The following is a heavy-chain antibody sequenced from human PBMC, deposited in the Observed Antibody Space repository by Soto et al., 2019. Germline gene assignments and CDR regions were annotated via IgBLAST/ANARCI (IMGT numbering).Heavy chain of an antibody. CDR1: GGSISSSSYY. Sequence: QLQLQESGPGLVKPSETLSLTCTVSGGSISSSSYYWGWIRQPPGKGLEWIGRIYYSGSTYYNPSLTSRVTISVDTSKNQFSQKLSSVTAADTAVYYCASPSDGDPYYFDYWGQGTLVTVSS. CDR2: IYYSGST. V-gene: IGHV4-39*01. CDR3: ASPSDGDPYYFDY. J-gene: IGHJ4*02. D-gene: IGHD4-17*01.